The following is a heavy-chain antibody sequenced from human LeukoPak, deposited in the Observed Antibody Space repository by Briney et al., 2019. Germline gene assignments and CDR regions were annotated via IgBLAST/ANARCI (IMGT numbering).Heavy chain of an antibody. Sequence: SETLSLTCTVSNSSIRSYYWSWIRQSPGKGLEWIWYISNSGSTNYNPSLKSRVTISVDTSKNQFSLKLSSVTAADTAVYYCARDWGSCRGGDCYTFDCWGQGTLVTVSS. CDR2: ISNSGST. CDR1: NSSIRSYY. J-gene: IGHJ4*02. V-gene: IGHV4-4*08. D-gene: IGHD2-21*02. CDR3: ARDWGSCRGGDCYTFDC.